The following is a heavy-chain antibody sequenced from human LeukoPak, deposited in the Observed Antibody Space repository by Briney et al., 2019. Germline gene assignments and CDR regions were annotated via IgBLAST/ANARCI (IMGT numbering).Heavy chain of an antibody. CDR1: GFTFSSYG. Sequence: GGSLRLSCAASGFTFSSYGMHWVRQAPGKGLKWVGRIKAKTNGGTADYTPPVKGRFTISRDDSKNTLYLQMNSLKSDDTAVYYCATEGFTYGYHGIDIWGQGTIVTVSS. CDR3: ATEGFTYGYHGIDI. V-gene: IGHV3-15*01. D-gene: IGHD5-18*01. J-gene: IGHJ3*02. CDR2: IKAKTNGGTA.